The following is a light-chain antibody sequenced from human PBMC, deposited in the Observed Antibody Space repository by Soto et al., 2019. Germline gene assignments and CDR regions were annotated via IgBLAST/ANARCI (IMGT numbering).Light chain of an antibody. CDR2: EVT. V-gene: IGLV2-8*01. J-gene: IGLJ2*01. CDR1: SSDVGGHNY. CDR3: SSYAGSNNLV. Sequence: QSVLTQPPSASGSRGQSVTISCTGTSSDVGGHNYVSWYQHHPGKAPKLMLYEVTKRPSGVPDRFSGSKSGNTASLTVSGLQAEDEADYYCSSYAGSNNLVFGGGTKLTVL.